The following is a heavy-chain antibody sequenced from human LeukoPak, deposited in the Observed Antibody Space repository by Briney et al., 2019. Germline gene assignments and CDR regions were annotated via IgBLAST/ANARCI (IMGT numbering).Heavy chain of an antibody. Sequence: GGSLRLSCAASGFTFSSYAMHWVRQAPGKGLEWVAVISYDGSNKYYADSVKDRFTISRDNSKNTLYLQMNSLRAEDTAVYYCARGGYYDSSGPPGDYWGQGTLVTVSS. J-gene: IGHJ4*02. CDR3: ARGGYYDSSGPPGDY. V-gene: IGHV3-30*04. CDR1: GFTFSSYA. D-gene: IGHD3-22*01. CDR2: ISYDGSNK.